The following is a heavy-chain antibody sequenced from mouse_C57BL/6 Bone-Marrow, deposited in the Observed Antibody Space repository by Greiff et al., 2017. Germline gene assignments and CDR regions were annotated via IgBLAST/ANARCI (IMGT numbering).Heavy chain of an antibody. CDR1: GYAFSSYW. V-gene: IGHV1-80*01. D-gene: IGHD1-1*01. CDR3: ARSRLVLRYAMDY. J-gene: IGHJ4*01. Sequence: VQLQQSGAELVKPGASVKLSCKASGYAFSSYWMNWVKQRPGKGLEWIGQIYPGDGDTNYNVKFKGKATLTADKSSSTAYMHLSSLTSEDSAVYLCARSRLVLRYAMDYWGQGTSVTVSS. CDR2: IYPGDGDT.